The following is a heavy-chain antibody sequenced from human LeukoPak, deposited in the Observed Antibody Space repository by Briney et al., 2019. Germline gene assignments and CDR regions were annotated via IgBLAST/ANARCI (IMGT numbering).Heavy chain of an antibody. CDR1: GGSISSYY. CDR2: IYTSGST. CDR3: ARGTYYYDSSGYYFDY. J-gene: IGHJ4*02. D-gene: IGHD3-22*01. Sequence: PSETLSLTCTVSGGSISSYYWSWIRQPAGKGLEWIGRIYTSGSTNYNPSLKSRVTMSVDTSKNQLSLNLSYVTAADTAVYYCARGTYYYDSSGYYFDYWGQGTLVTVSS. V-gene: IGHV4-4*07.